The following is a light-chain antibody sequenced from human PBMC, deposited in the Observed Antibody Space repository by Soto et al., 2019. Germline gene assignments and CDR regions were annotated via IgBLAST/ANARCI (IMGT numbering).Light chain of an antibody. CDR3: QQRDNWPWT. J-gene: IGKJ1*01. V-gene: IGKV3D-20*02. CDR2: DAS. Sequence: EIVLTQSPGTLSLSPGDRATLSCRASQSVSSSYLAWYQQTPGQAPRLLLYDASNRAAGTPGRFSGSGSGTDFTLTISSLEPEDFAVYYCQQRDNWPWTFGQGTKVDIK. CDR1: QSVSSSY.